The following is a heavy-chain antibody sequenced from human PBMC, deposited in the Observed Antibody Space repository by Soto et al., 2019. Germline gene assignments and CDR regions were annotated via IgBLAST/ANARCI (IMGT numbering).Heavy chain of an antibody. CDR3: ARHRDDFWSGIWYYDGMDV. D-gene: IGHD3-3*01. J-gene: IGHJ6*02. Sequence: SETLSLTCTVSGGSLTSYYWSWIRQPPGKGLEWIGFVYYTGIARYNPSLKSRVTISVDTSKNQFSLKLSSVTAADTAVYYCARHRDDFWSGIWYYDGMDVWGQGTTVT. CDR1: GGSLTSYY. CDR2: VYYTGIA. V-gene: IGHV4-59*08.